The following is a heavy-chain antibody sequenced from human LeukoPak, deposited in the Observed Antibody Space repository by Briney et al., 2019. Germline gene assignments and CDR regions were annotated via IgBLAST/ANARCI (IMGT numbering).Heavy chain of an antibody. Sequence: GGSLRLSCAASGFTFSSYAMSWVRQAPGKGLEGVSSISCSSSYIYYADSVKGRFTISRDNAKNSLYLQMNSLRAEDTAVYYCARAEKGRWATVVTIDGAFDIWGQGTMLTVSS. CDR2: ISCSSSYI. D-gene: IGHD4-23*01. CDR1: GFTFSSYA. V-gene: IGHV3-21*04. J-gene: IGHJ3*02. CDR3: ARAEKGRWATVVTIDGAFDI.